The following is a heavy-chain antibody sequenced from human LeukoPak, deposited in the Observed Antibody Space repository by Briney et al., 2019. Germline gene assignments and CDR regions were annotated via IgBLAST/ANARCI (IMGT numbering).Heavy chain of an antibody. CDR1: ELTVSSNC. J-gene: IGHJ4*02. CDR2: ISGSGGST. Sequence: GGSLRLSCAASELTVSSNCMTWVRQAPGKGLEWIATISGSGGSTYYADSVKGRFTIFRDNSKNMVFLQMSGLRAEDTALYYCTKVLWGLTLLSSDYWGQGTLVTVSS. V-gene: IGHV3-23*01. CDR3: TKVLWGLTLLSSDY. D-gene: IGHD3-16*01.